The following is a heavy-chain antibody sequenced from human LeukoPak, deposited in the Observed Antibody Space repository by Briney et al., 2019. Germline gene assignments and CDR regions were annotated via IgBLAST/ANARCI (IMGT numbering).Heavy chain of an antibody. Sequence: ASVKVSCKASGYTFTSYGISWVRQAPGQGLEWMGWISAYNGITNYAQKLQGRVTMTTDTSTSTAYMELRSLRSDDTAVYYCARATAGPFWSGYSTGPFDYWGQGTLVTVSS. CDR2: ISAYNGIT. J-gene: IGHJ4*02. D-gene: IGHD3-3*01. V-gene: IGHV1-18*01. CDR1: GYTFTSYG. CDR3: ARATAGPFWSGYSTGPFDY.